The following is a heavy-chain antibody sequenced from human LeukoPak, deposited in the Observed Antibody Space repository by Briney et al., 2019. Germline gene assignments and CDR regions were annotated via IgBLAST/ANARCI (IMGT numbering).Heavy chain of an antibody. CDR2: ISSTSSVI. D-gene: IGHD1-14*01. Sequence: GGSLRLSCAASGFTFSYAWMSWVRQAPGKGLEWISSISSTSSVIYYADSLKGRFTVSRDNAKNSLYLQMNSLRVDDTAVYYCARSGGRLLNYYFDYWGQGTLVTVSS. V-gene: IGHV3-21*01. CDR1: GFTFSYAW. J-gene: IGHJ4*02. CDR3: ARSGGRLLNYYFDY.